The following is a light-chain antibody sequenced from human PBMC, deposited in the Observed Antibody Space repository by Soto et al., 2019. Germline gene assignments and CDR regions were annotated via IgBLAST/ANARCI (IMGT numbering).Light chain of an antibody. V-gene: IGKV1-5*01. CDR3: QQSYSDGS. Sequence: DIQMTQSPSTLSASVGDRVTITCRASQSINRWLAWYQQKPGKAPQLLIYDASNLESGVPSRFSGSGSGTEFTLTITSLQPDDFASYYCQQSYSDGSFGQGTKLDIK. CDR2: DAS. CDR1: QSINRW. J-gene: IGKJ2*03.